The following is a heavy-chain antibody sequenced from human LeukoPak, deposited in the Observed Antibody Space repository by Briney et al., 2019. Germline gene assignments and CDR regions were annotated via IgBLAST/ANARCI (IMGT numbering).Heavy chain of an antibody. CDR2: ISYDGSNK. Sequence: GGSLRLSCAASGFTFSSYGMHWVRQAPGKGLEWVAVISYDGSNKYYADSVKGRFTISRDNSKHTLYLQMNSLRAEDTAVYYCAKGDHYYDSSGYHKEKTGDYWGQGTLVTVSS. D-gene: IGHD3-22*01. CDR1: GFTFSSYG. CDR3: AKGDHYYDSSGYHKEKTGDY. J-gene: IGHJ4*02. V-gene: IGHV3-30*18.